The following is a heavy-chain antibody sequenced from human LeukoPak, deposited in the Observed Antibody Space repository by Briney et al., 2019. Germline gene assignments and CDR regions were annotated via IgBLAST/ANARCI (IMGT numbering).Heavy chain of an antibody. CDR3: ARVMEAYYDFWSGYQDYYGMDV. D-gene: IGHD3-3*01. Sequence: GASVKVSCKASGYTFTSYGISWVRQAPGQGLEWMGWISAYNGNTNYAQKLQGRVTMTTDTSTSTAYMELRSLRSDDTAVYYCARVMEAYYDFWSGYQDYYGMDVWGQGTTVTVSS. V-gene: IGHV1-18*01. CDR2: ISAYNGNT. J-gene: IGHJ6*02. CDR1: GYTFTSYG.